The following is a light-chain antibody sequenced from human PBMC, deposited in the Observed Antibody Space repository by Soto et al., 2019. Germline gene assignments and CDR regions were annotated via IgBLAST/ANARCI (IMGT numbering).Light chain of an antibody. CDR2: LNSDGSH. CDR1: SGHSNYA. Sequence: QPVLTQSPSASASLGASVKLTCTLSSGHSNYAIAWHQQQPEKGPRYLMKLNSDGSHTKGDGIPDRFSGSSSGAERYLTISSHQSEDEADYYCQTWGTGYWVFGGGTKVTVL. V-gene: IGLV4-69*01. J-gene: IGLJ3*02. CDR3: QTWGTGYWV.